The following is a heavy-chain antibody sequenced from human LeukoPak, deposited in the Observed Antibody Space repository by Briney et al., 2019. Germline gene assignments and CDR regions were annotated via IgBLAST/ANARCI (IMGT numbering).Heavy chain of an antibody. CDR2: IRYDGSNK. CDR1: GFTFSSYG. J-gene: IGHJ5*02. Sequence: PSGGSLRLSCAASGFTFSSYGMHWVRQAPGKGLEWVAFIRYDGSNKYYEDSVKGRFTISRDNSKNTLYLQMNSLRAEDTAVYYCAVKGSGSYYLNWFDPWGQGTLVTVSS. CDR3: AVKGSGSYYLNWFDP. V-gene: IGHV3-30*02. D-gene: IGHD3-10*01.